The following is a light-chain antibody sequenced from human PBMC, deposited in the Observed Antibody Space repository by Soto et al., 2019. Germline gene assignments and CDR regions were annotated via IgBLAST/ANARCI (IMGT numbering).Light chain of an antibody. Sequence: QSALTQPASVSGSPGQSITISCTGSNSDIGGHNYVSWYQQHPGKVPKLMMFAVTNRPSGVSTRFSGSKSGNTASLTISGLQAEDEADYYCSSYTTSGPWVFGGGTTLTVL. CDR1: NSDIGGHNY. J-gene: IGLJ3*02. CDR3: SSYTTSGPWV. V-gene: IGLV2-14*01. CDR2: AVT.